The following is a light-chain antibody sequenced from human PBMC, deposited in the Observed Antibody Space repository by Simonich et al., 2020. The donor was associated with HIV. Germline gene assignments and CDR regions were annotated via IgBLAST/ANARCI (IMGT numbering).Light chain of an antibody. CDR1: HSLLYSSNNRHY. V-gene: IGKV4-1*01. CDR2: WAS. Sequence: DIVLTQSPDSLPVSLGEWATINCKSSHSLLYSSNNRHYLAWYQQKPGQPPKLLIYWASTRESGFPDRFSGSGSGTDFTLTISSLQAEDVAVYYCQQYYSTPLTFGGGTKVEIK. CDR3: QQYYSTPLT. J-gene: IGKJ4*01.